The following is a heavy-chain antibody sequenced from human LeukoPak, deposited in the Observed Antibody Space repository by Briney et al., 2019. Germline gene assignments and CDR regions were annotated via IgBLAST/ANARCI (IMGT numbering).Heavy chain of an antibody. CDR3: ARGSPYGRNWFDP. D-gene: IGHD3-10*01. CDR2: INHSGST. Sequence: KPSETLSLTCAVYGGSFSDYYWSWIRQPPGKGPEWIGEINHSGSTNYNPSLKSRVTISVDTSKNQFSLKLSSVTAADTAVYYCARGSPYGRNWFDPWSQGTLVTVSS. V-gene: IGHV4-34*01. J-gene: IGHJ5*02. CDR1: GGSFSDYY.